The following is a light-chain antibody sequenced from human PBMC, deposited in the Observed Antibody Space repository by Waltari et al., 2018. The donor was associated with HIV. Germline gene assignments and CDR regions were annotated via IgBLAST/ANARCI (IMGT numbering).Light chain of an antibody. V-gene: IGKV1-39*01. J-gene: IGKJ1*01. CDR1: QSISRY. Sequence: DIQMTQSPSSLSASVGDRVTITCRASQSISRYLSWYQQNPGKIPELLIYSASSLQTGVPSRFSGSGSGTDFTLTISSLQPEDFATYYCLQSYSLFMWTFGQGTKVEVK. CDR3: LQSYSLFMWT. CDR2: SAS.